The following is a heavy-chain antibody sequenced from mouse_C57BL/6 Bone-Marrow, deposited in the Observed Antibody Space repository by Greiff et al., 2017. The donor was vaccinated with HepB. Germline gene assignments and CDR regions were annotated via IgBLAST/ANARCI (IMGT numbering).Heavy chain of an antibody. V-gene: IGHV5-4*03. Sequence: EVKVEESGGGLVKPGGSLKLSCAASGFTFSSYAMSWVRQTPEKRLEWVATISDGGSYTYYPDNVKGRFIISRDNAKNNLYLQMSHLKSEDTAMYYCARGSTVVGGQGTSVTVSS. J-gene: IGHJ4*01. CDR1: GFTFSSYA. CDR2: ISDGGSYT. CDR3: ARGSTVV. D-gene: IGHD1-1*01.